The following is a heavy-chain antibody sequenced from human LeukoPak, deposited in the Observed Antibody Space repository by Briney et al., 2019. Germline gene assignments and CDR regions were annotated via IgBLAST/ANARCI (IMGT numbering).Heavy chain of an antibody. CDR1: GFTFSSYA. V-gene: IGHV3-23*01. D-gene: IGHD2-2*01. CDR2: ISGSGGST. J-gene: IGHJ6*03. CDR3: AKDLASPIVVVPAALFGYYYYYMDV. Sequence: GGSLRLSCAASGFTFSSYAMSWVRQAPGKGLEWVSAISGSGGSTYYADSVKGRFTISRDNSKNTLYLQMNSLRAEDTAVYYCAKDLASPIVVVPAALFGYYYYYMDVWGKGTTVTVSS.